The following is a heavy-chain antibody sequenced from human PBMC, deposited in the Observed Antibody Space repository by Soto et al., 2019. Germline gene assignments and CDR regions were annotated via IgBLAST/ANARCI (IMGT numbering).Heavy chain of an antibody. CDR2: ISGSGDST. D-gene: IGHD6-19*01. CDR1: GFTFSSYA. CDR3: AKLGQWLVGGDY. V-gene: IGHV3-23*01. J-gene: IGHJ4*02. Sequence: EMQLLESGGGLVQPGGSLRLSCAASGFTFSSYAMSWVRQAPGKGLEWVSAISGSGDSTYYADSVKGRFTISRDNSKNTLYLQMNSLRAEDTAVYYCAKLGQWLVGGDYWGQGTLVTVSS.